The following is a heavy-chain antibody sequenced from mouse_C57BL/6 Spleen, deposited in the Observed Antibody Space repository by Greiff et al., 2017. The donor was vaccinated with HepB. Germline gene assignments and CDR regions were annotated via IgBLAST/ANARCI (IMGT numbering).Heavy chain of an antibody. J-gene: IGHJ4*01. CDR3: AKGGAMDY. CDR1: GYTFTGYW. V-gene: IGHV1-75*01. Sequence: QVQLQQSGAELMKPGASVKLSCKATGYTFTGYWIEWVKQRPGQGLEWIGWIFPGSGSTYYNEKFKGKATLTVDKSSSTAYMLLSSLTSEDSAVYFCAKGGAMDYWGQGTSVTVSS. CDR2: IFPGSGST.